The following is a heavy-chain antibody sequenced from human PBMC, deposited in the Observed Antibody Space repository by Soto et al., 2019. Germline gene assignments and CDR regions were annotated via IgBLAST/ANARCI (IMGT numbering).Heavy chain of an antibody. D-gene: IGHD5-12*01. CDR3: ASLNIVATISLDY. J-gene: IGHJ4*02. V-gene: IGHV4-39*01. CDR1: GPSISSSSSY. Sequence: SETLSPTCTVSGPSISSSSSYWRWLRQPPGKGLEWIGSIYYSGSTYYNPSLKSRVTISVDTSKNQFSLKLSSVTAADTAVYYCASLNIVATISLDYWGQGTLVTVSS. CDR2: IYYSGST.